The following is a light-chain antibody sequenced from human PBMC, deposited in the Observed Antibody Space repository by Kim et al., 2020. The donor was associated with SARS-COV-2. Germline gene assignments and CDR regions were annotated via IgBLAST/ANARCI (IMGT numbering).Light chain of an antibody. Sequence: QRVSLSCTGSSSNIGAGYDVHWYKQLPGTAPKLLIFANTNRPSGVPDRFSASKSGTSASLAITGLQAEDESDYYCQSYDSSLSGSVFGGGTQLTVL. CDR2: ANT. J-gene: IGLJ3*02. CDR1: SSNIGAGYD. V-gene: IGLV1-40*01. CDR3: QSYDSSLSGSV.